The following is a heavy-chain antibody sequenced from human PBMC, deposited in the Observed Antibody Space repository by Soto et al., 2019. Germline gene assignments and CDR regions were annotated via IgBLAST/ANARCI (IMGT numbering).Heavy chain of an antibody. CDR3: ARSHYYENKQVPGDY. Sequence: QVQLVQSGAEVKKPGASVKVSCKASGYTFTGYYMHWVRQAPGQGLEWMGWINPNSGGTNYAQKFEGWVTMTRDTSISTAYMELSRLRSDDTAVYYCARSHYYENKQVPGDYCGQGTLVTVSS. D-gene: IGHD3-22*01. CDR2: INPNSGGT. J-gene: IGHJ4*02. V-gene: IGHV1-2*04. CDR1: GYTFTGYY.